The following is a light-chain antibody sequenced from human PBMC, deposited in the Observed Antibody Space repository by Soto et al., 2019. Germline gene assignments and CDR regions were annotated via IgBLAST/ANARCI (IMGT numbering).Light chain of an antibody. CDR2: GAS. CDR1: QSVSSSY. Sequence: EIVLTQSPGTLSLSPGERATLSCRASQSVSSSYLAWYQQKPSQAPRLLIYGASSRATGIPDRFSGSGSGTDFTLNSSRMEPEDFAVYYCQQYGSSGWTFGQGTKVEIK. CDR3: QQYGSSGWT. V-gene: IGKV3-20*01. J-gene: IGKJ1*01.